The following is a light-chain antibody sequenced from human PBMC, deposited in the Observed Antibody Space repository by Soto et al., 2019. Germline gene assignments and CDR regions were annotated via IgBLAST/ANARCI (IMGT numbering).Light chain of an antibody. CDR3: QQTLSFPPT. CDR2: GAS. J-gene: IGKJ1*01. Sequence: EIVMTNSPATLSVSPWEIATLSCRASQSVSSNLAWYQHKPGQAPRLLIHGASTRATGIPARFSGSGSGTEFTLTISSLQPEDFATDYCQQTLSFPPTFGQATKVDIK. CDR1: QSVSSN. V-gene: IGKV3-15*01.